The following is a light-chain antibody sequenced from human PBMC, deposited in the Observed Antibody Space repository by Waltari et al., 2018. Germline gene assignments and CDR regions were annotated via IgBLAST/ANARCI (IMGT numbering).Light chain of an antibody. CDR3: SSYTSSISWV. J-gene: IGLJ3*02. Sequence: QSALTQPASVSGSPGQSITISCTGTSSAVGGYNYVSWYQHHPGKAPKLMIYEVSNRPSGVSNRFSGSKSGNTASLTISGLQAEDEAHYYCSSYTSSISWVFGGGTKLTVL. CDR2: EVS. CDR1: SSAVGGYNY. V-gene: IGLV2-14*01.